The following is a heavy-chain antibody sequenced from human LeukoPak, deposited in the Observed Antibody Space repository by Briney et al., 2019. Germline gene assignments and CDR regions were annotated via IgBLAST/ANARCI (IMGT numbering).Heavy chain of an antibody. CDR1: GYTFTSYY. J-gene: IGHJ4*02. CDR3: ARGVGQGDY. Sequence: ASVKVSCKASGYTFTSYYMHWVRQAPGQGLEWMGIINPSGGSTSYAQKLQGRVTMTTDTSTSTAYMELRSLRSDDTAVYYCARGVGQGDYWGQGTLVTVSS. D-gene: IGHD1-26*01. V-gene: IGHV1-46*01. CDR2: INPSGGST.